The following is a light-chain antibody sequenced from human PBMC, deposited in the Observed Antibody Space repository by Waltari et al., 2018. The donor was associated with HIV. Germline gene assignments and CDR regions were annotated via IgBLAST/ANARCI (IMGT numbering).Light chain of an antibody. J-gene: IGLJ3*02. Sequence: SYELPQPPSVSVSPGQTARITCSGDALPKKYAYWYQQKSGQAPVLVIYEDSKRPSGIPEGFSGSSSGTMATLTISGAQVEDEADYYCYSTDSSDWVFGGGTKLTVL. CDR2: EDS. V-gene: IGLV3-10*01. CDR1: ALPKKY. CDR3: YSTDSSDWV.